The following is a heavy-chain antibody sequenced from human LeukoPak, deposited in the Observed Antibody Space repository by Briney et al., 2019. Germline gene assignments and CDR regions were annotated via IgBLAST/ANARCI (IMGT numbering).Heavy chain of an antibody. Sequence: ASVKVSCKASGYTFTGYYMHWVRQAPGQGLEWMGWINPNSGGTNYAQKFQGRVTMTRDTSISTAYMELSRLRSDDTAVYYCAREYYYDSNGYYPLGYWGQGTLVTVSS. J-gene: IGHJ4*02. CDR2: INPNSGGT. CDR1: GYTFTGYY. D-gene: IGHD3-22*01. V-gene: IGHV1-2*02. CDR3: AREYYYDSNGYYPLGY.